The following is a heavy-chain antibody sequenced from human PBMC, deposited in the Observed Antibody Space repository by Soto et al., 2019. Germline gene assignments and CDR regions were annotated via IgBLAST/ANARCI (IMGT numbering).Heavy chain of an antibody. CDR3: ARALGYSGYAGMDV. CDR1: GYTFTIYG. Sequence: QVQLVQSGGEVKKPGASVKVSCKASGYTFTIYGINWVRQAPGQGLEWMGWISPDNGNTNYAHKLQGRVTMTTDTSTSTAYMELRSLRSDVTAVYYCARALGYSGYAGMDVWGQGTTVTVSS. CDR2: ISPDNGNT. D-gene: IGHD5-12*01. J-gene: IGHJ6*02. V-gene: IGHV1-18*01.